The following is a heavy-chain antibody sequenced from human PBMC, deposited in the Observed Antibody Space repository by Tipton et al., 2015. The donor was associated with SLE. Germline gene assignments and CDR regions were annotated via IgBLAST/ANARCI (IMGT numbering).Heavy chain of an antibody. CDR3: GREGHYYGMDV. CDR1: GFTFSSYA. J-gene: IGHJ6*02. CDR2: ISYDGSNK. V-gene: IGHV3-30-3*01. Sequence: SLRLSCAASGFTFSSYAMHWVRQAPGKGLEWVAVISYDGSNKYYADSVKGRFTISRDNSKNTLYLQMNSLRAEDTALYYCGREGHYYGMDVWGQGTTVSVSS.